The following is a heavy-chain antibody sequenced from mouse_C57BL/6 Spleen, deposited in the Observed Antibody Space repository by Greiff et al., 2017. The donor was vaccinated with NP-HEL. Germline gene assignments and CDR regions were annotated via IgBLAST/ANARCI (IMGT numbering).Heavy chain of an antibody. CDR3: ARRRTPYDEYAMDY. CDR2: ISSGSSTI. CDR1: GFTFSDYG. J-gene: IGHJ4*01. D-gene: IGHD2-12*01. Sequence: DVQLVESGGGLVKPGGSLKLSCAASGFTFSDYGMHWVRQAPEKGLEWVAYISSGSSTIYYADTVKGRFTISRDNAKNNLFLQMTSLRSEDTAMYYCARRRTPYDEYAMDYWGQGTSVTVSS. V-gene: IGHV5-17*01.